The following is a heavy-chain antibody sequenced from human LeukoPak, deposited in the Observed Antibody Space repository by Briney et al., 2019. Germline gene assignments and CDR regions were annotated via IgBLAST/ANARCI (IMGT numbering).Heavy chain of an antibody. V-gene: IGHV4-39*07. CDR3: ARGVYCSGGSCEDAFDI. J-gene: IGHJ3*02. D-gene: IGHD2-15*01. CDR1: GGSISSSSYY. Sequence: SETLSLTCTVSGGSISSSSYYWGWIRQPPGKGLEWIGSIYYSGSTYYNPSLKSRVTISVDTSKNQFSLKLSSVTAADTAVYYCARGVYCSGGSCEDAFDIWGQGTMVTVSS. CDR2: IYYSGST.